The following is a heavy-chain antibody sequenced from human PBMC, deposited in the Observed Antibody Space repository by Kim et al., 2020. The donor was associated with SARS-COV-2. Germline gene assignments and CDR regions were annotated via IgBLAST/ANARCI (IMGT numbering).Heavy chain of an antibody. CDR2: FDPEDGET. J-gene: IGHJ4*02. Sequence: ASVKVSCKVSGYTLTELSMHWVRQAPGKGLEWMGGFDPEDGETIYAQNFQGRVTMTEDTSTDTAYMELSSLRSEDTAVYYCATLDSSGYYKEYYFDYWGQGTLVTVSS. V-gene: IGHV1-24*01. D-gene: IGHD3-22*01. CDR3: ATLDSSGYYKEYYFDY. CDR1: GYTLTELS.